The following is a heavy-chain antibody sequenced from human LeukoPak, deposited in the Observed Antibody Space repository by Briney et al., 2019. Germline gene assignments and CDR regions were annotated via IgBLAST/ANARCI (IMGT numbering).Heavy chain of an antibody. V-gene: IGHV1-2*02. J-gene: IGHJ4*02. CDR1: GYTFTGYY. Sequence: ASVKVSCKASGYTFTGYYMNWVRQAPGHGLEWLGWINPNSGDTNFAQKFQGRVTMTRDTSISTAYMELSRLRSDDTAVYYCARDLAGYNWNDAGFDSWGQGTLVTVSS. CDR3: ARDLAGYNWNDAGFDS. CDR2: INPNSGDT. D-gene: IGHD1-20*01.